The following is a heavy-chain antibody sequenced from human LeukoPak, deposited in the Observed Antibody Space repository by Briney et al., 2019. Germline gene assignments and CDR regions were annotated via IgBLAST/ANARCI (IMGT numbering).Heavy chain of an antibody. CDR2: IKQDGSEK. Sequence: GGSLRLSCAVSGFTFSNYWMSWVRQAPGEGLEWVANIKQDGSEKYYVDSVKGRFTISRDNAKNSLYLQMNSLRAEDRAVYYCARDRCSSTSCFIDYWGQGTLVTVSS. CDR3: ARDRCSSTSCFIDY. V-gene: IGHV3-7*04. D-gene: IGHD2-2*01. CDR1: GFTFSNYW. J-gene: IGHJ4*02.